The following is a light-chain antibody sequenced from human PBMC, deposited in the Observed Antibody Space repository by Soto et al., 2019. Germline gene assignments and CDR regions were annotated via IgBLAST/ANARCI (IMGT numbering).Light chain of an antibody. CDR1: QSISSW. Sequence: IQMTQSPSTLSASVGDRVTITCRASQSISSWLGWYQQKPGKDPKLLIYNASSLESGVPSRFSGSGSGTEFTLTISSLQPDDFATYYFQQYNSSPWTFGQGTKVEIK. CDR3: QQYNSSPWT. CDR2: NAS. V-gene: IGKV1-5*03. J-gene: IGKJ1*01.